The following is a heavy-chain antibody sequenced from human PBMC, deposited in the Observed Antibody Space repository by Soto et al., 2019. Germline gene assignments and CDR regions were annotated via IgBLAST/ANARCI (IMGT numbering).Heavy chain of an antibody. CDR3: ASVGVLERASFDP. D-gene: IGHD1-1*01. CDR1: GYSFTSYW. CDR2: IYPGDSDT. Sequence: GESLKISCKGSGYSFTSYWIGWVRQMPGKGLEWMGIIYPGDSDTRYSPSFQGHVTISADKSISTAYLQWSSLKASDTAMYYCASVGVLERASFDPWGQGTLVIVSS. J-gene: IGHJ5*02. V-gene: IGHV5-51*01.